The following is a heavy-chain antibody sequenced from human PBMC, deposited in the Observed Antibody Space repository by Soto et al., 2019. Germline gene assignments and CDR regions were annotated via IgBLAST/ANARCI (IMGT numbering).Heavy chain of an antibody. J-gene: IGHJ5*02. CDR1: GYSFTSYW. CDR2: IYPGDSDT. D-gene: IGHD3-22*01. V-gene: IGHV5-51*01. Sequence: EVQLVQSGAEVKKPGESLKISCKGSGYSFTSYWIGWVRQMPGKGLEWMGIIYPGDSDTRYSPSFQGQVTISADKSISTAYLQWSSLKASDTAMYSCARQNYYDSSGYDWFDPWGQGTLVTVSS. CDR3: ARQNYYDSSGYDWFDP.